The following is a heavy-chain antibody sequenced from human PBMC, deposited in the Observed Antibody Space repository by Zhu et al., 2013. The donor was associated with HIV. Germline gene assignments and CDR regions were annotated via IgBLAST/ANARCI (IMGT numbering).Heavy chain of an antibody. V-gene: IGHV1-3*01. CDR2: INAGNGNT. D-gene: IGHD3-3*01. CDR1: GYTFTSYA. Sequence: QVQLVQSGAEVKKPGASVKVSCKASGYTFTSYAMHWVRQAPGQRLEWMGWINAGNGNTKYSQKFQGRVTITRDTSASTAYMELSSLRSEDTAVYYCARRAYYDFWSGYYGRDYYGMDVWGQGTTGHRLL. CDR3: ARRAYYDFWSGYYGRDYYGMDV. J-gene: IGHJ6*02.